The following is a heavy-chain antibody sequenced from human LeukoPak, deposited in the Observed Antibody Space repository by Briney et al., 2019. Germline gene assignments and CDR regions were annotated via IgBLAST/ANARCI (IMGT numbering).Heavy chain of an antibody. J-gene: IGHJ4*02. CDR3: ARDWKY. CDR2: ISSSGSTI. D-gene: IGHD1-1*01. Sequence: LSLTCTVSGGSISSSSYYWGWIRQAPGKGLEWVSYISSSGSTIYYADSVKGRFTISRDNAKNSLYLQMNSLRAEDTAVYYCARDWKYWGQGTLVTVSS. V-gene: IGHV3-11*04. CDR1: GGSISSSSYY.